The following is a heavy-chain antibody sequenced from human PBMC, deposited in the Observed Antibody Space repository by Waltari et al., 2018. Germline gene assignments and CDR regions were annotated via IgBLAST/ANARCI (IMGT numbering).Heavy chain of an antibody. J-gene: IGHJ4*02. Sequence: QVQLQESGPGQVKPSETLSLTCSVSGGSMSSLYWSWLRQPPGKGLEWLGYVHDGGNTKYNPALRSRVTISADTSKKEFSLKLRSVTAADTAVYYCARRPVRNHGISGNPTETGPFDNWGQGILVTVSS. V-gene: IGHV4-59*01. CDR3: ARRPVRNHGISGNPTETGPFDN. CDR1: GGSMSSLY. D-gene: IGHD6-19*01. CDR2: VHDGGNT.